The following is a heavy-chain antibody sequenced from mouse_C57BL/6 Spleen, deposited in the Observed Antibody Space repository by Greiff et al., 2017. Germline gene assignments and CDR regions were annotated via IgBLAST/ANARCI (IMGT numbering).Heavy chain of an antibody. Sequence: DVKLQESGPGLVKPSQSLSLTCSVTGYSITSGYYWNWIRQFPGNKLEWMGYISYDGSNNYNPSLKNRISITRDTSKNQFFLKLNSVTTEDTATYYCARDFNYDAMDYWGQGTSVTVSS. CDR3: ARDFNYDAMDY. J-gene: IGHJ4*01. CDR2: ISYDGSN. V-gene: IGHV3-6*01. CDR1: GYSITSGYY.